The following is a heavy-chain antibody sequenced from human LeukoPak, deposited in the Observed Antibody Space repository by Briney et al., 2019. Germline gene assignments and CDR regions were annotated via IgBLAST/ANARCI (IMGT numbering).Heavy chain of an antibody. J-gene: IGHJ4*02. CDR3: ARGTSSRVKHYYFDY. V-gene: IGHV1-2*02. CDR1: GYTFTGYY. CDR2: INPNSGCT. D-gene: IGHD6-13*01. Sequence: ASVKVSCKASGYTFTGYYMHWVRQAPGQGLEWMGWINPNSGCTNYAQKFQGRVTMTRDTSISTAYMELSRLRSDDTAVYYCARGTSSRVKHYYFDYWGQGTLVTVSS.